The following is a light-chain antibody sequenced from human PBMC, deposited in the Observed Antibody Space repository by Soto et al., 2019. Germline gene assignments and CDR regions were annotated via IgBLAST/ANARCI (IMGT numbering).Light chain of an antibody. J-gene: IGLJ3*02. CDR3: SSYAGIKHWV. Sequence: QSALTQPPSASGSPGHSVTLSCTGTSSDVGGYNYVSWYQQHPGKAPKLIISEVNKRPSGVPDRFSGSKSGNTASLTVSGLQAEDEPDYYCSSYAGIKHWVFGGGTKLTVL. CDR2: EVN. V-gene: IGLV2-8*01. CDR1: SSDVGGYNY.